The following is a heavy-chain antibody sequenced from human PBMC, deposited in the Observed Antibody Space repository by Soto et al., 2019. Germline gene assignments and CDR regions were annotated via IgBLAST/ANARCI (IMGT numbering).Heavy chain of an antibody. CDR2: IYHSGTT. D-gene: IGHD2-2*01. J-gene: IGHJ5*02. Sequence: QVQLQESGPGLVKPSQTLSLTCTVSGGSISSGGYYWSWIRQHPGKGLEWIGYIYHSGTTYYNPSLKSRVTISVDTSKNQFSLKLTSVTAADTAVYYCARVRGNQLPGWFDPWGQGTLVTVSS. V-gene: IGHV4-31*03. CDR3: ARVRGNQLPGWFDP. CDR1: GGSISSGGYY.